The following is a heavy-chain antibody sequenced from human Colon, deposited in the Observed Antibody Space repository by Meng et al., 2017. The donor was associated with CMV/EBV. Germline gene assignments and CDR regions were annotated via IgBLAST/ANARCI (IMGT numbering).Heavy chain of an antibody. Sequence: SGFAVMNYGMPWVRQAPGKGLEWVAVISYNGSNKYYGDSVKGRFTISRDNSKNTLYLQMNSLRAEDTAVYSCAKARDSDGYYYVFDYWGQGTLVTVSS. CDR3: AKARDSDGYYYVFDY. V-gene: IGHV3-30*18. D-gene: IGHD3-22*01. CDR1: GFAVMNYG. CDR2: ISYNGSNK. J-gene: IGHJ4*02.